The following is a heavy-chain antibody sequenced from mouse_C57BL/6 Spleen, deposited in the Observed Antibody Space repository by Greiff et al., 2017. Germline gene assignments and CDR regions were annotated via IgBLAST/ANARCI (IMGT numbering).Heavy chain of an antibody. V-gene: IGHV1-82*01. D-gene: IGHD4-1*01. CDR1: GYAFSSSW. J-gene: IGHJ1*03. CDR3: ARVDNWEKGWYFDV. CDR2: IYPGDGDT. Sequence: QVQLQQSGPELVKPGASVKISCTASGYAFSSSWMNWVKQRPGKGLEWIGRIYPGDGDTNYNGKFKGKATLTADQSSSTAYMQLSSLPYEDSAVYVGARVDNWEKGWYFDVWGTGTTGTVSA.